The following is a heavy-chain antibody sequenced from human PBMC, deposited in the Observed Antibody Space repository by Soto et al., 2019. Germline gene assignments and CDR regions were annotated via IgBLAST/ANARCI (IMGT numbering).Heavy chain of an antibody. CDR1: GYTFTSYG. D-gene: IGHD6-13*01. V-gene: IGHV1-18*01. Sequence: QVQLVQSGAEVKKPGASVKVSCKDSGYTFTSYGISWVRQAPGQGLEWMGWISAYNGNTNYAQKRQSTLTMTIENSTSTAYMELRSLTSDDTAVYYCATEEGIAADGHSAAGGMDVWGQGTTVTVSS. CDR3: ATEEGIAADGHSAAGGMDV. CDR2: ISAYNGNT. J-gene: IGHJ6*02.